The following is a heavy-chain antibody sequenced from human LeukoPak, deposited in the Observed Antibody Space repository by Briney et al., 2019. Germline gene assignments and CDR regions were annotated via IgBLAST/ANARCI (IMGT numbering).Heavy chain of an antibody. CDR3: ARGHFFWSGYSNYYGMDV. Sequence: GGSLRLSCAASGFTFSSYAMHWVRQAPGKGLEWVAVISYDGSNKYYADSVKGRFTISRDNSKNTLYLQMNSLRAEDTAVYYCARGHFFWSGYSNYYGMDVWGQGTTVTVSS. V-gene: IGHV3-30-3*01. J-gene: IGHJ6*02. CDR2: ISYDGSNK. CDR1: GFTFSSYA. D-gene: IGHD3-3*01.